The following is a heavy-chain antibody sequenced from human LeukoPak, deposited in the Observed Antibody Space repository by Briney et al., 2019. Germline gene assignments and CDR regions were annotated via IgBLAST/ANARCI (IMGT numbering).Heavy chain of an antibody. CDR1: GGSISSYY. J-gene: IGHJ6*02. CDR2: IYYSGST. V-gene: IGHV4-59*01. D-gene: IGHD1-26*01. CDR3: ARHLKIVGNYYYYGMDV. Sequence: SETLSLTCTVSGGSISSYYWSWIRQHPGKGLEWIGYIYYSGSTNYNPCLKSRVTISVGTSKNQFSLKLSSVTAADTAVYYCARHLKIVGNYYYYGMDVWGQGTTVTVSS.